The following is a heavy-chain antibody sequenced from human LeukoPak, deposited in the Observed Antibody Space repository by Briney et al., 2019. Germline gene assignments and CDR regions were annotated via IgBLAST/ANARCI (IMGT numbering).Heavy chain of an antibody. D-gene: IGHD2-2*01. J-gene: IGHJ4*02. CDR1: GFVFSSYA. CDR2: ISNNGGTT. CDR3: VGYCGTTSCLYDY. Sequence: GGSLRLSCSASGFVFSSYAMHWVRQAPGKGLEYVSAISNNGGTTYYADSVKGRFTISRDNSKNTLYLHMRSLRAEDTAVYYCVGYCGTTSCLYDYWGQGTLVTVSS. V-gene: IGHV3-64D*09.